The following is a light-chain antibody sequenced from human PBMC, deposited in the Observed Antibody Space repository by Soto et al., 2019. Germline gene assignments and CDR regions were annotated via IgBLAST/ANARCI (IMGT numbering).Light chain of an antibody. Sequence: QSALTQPASVSGSPGQSITISCTGTGSDVGSYNLVSWYQQHPGRAPKLMIYEVNKRPSGVSSRFSGSKSGNTASLTISGLQAEDEADYYCCSYAGSTAFDVLFGGGTRLTVL. CDR3: CSYAGSTAFDVL. J-gene: IGLJ2*01. CDR2: EVN. CDR1: GSDVGSYNL. V-gene: IGLV2-23*02.